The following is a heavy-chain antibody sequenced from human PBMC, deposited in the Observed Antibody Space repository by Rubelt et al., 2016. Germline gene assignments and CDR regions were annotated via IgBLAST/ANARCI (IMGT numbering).Heavy chain of an antibody. D-gene: IGHD6-19*01. J-gene: IGHJ4*02. CDR1: GGSISSSSFY. V-gene: IGHV4-39*02. CDR3: ARDLDTRGWYWDY. CDR2: VYYTGNT. Sequence: QLQLQESSPGLVKPSETLSLTCTVSGGSISSSSFYWGWIRQSPGKGLEWIGTVYYTGNTYYSPSLKSRATISLDTSKNQFPRKLGSVTAADTAVYYCARDLDTRGWYWDYWGQGTLVTVSS.